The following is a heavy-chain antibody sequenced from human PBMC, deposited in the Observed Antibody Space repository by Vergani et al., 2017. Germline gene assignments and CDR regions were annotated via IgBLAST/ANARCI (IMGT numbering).Heavy chain of an antibody. J-gene: IGHJ6*02. Sequence: QVQLQESGPGLVKPSETLSLTCTVSGYSISSGYYWGWIRQPPGKGLEWIGSIYHSGSTYYNPSLKSRVTISVDTSKNQFSLKLSSVTAADTAVYYCARGLKTSGYYGSGRRPVGEYGMDVWGQGTTVTVSS. V-gene: IGHV4-38-2*02. D-gene: IGHD3-10*01. CDR2: IYHSGST. CDR3: ARGLKTSGYYGSGRRPVGEYGMDV. CDR1: GYSISSGYY.